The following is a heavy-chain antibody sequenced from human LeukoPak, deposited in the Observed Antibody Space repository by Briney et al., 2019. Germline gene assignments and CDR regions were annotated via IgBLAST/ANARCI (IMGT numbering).Heavy chain of an antibody. D-gene: IGHD3-22*01. Sequence: PGGSLRLSCAASGFTFSSYSMNWVRQVPGKGLEWVSSISSSSSYIYYADSVKGRFTICRDNAKNSLYLQMNSLRAEDTAVYYCARSPEYYYDSSGYSDYWGQGTLVTVSS. CDR2: ISSSSSYI. CDR1: GFTFSSYS. V-gene: IGHV3-21*01. CDR3: ARSPEYYYDSSGYSDY. J-gene: IGHJ4*02.